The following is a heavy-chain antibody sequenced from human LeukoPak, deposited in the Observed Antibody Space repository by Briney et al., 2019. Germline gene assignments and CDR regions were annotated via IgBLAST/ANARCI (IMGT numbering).Heavy chain of an antibody. Sequence: GGSLRLSCAASGFTFSSYPLHWVRQAPGKGLEWVSGISWNSGSIGYADSVKGRFTISRDNAKNSLYLQMNSLRAEDTALYYCAKDRLGVVTAIPYYFDYWGQGTLVTVSS. CDR3: AKDRLGVVTAIPYYFDY. V-gene: IGHV3-9*01. D-gene: IGHD2-21*02. CDR2: ISWNSGSI. CDR1: GFTFSSYP. J-gene: IGHJ4*02.